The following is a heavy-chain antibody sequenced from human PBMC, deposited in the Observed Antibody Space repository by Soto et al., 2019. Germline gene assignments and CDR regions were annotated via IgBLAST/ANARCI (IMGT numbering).Heavy chain of an antibody. CDR1: GYSFTSYW. V-gene: IGHV5-10-1*01. D-gene: IGHD3-9*01. CDR2: IEPSDSYT. J-gene: IGHJ6*02. CDR3: ARDYDILTGFSDYYYGMDV. Sequence: PGESLKISCKGSGYSFTSYWISWVRQMPGKGLEWMGRIEPSDSYTNYSPSFQGHVTISADKSISAAYLQWSSLKASDTAMYYCARDYDILTGFSDYYYGMDVWGQVTTVTVSS.